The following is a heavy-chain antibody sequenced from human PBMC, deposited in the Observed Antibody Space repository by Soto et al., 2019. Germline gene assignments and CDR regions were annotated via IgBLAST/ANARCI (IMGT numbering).Heavy chain of an antibody. D-gene: IGHD3-9*01. Sequence: PSETLSLTCTFSGDSITSNSYFWAWIRQPPGKGLEWIGSIYYSGSTYHNPSLKSRVTISVDRSNNQFSLKLTSVTAADTAVYYCARHFSVDHFDYWGQGALVTVSS. CDR2: IYYSGST. CDR3: ARHFSVDHFDY. V-gene: IGHV4-39*01. CDR1: GDSITSNSYF. J-gene: IGHJ4*02.